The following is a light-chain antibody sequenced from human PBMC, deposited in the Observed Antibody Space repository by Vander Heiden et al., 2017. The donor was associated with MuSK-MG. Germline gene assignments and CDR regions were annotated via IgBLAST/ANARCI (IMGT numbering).Light chain of an antibody. Sequence: EIVLTQSPGSLALSPGEGATLFCRAGQSVTSTYFAWYQQKPGQAPRLLIYDVSRRATGIPDRFTGSGSGTDFTLTISSLEPEDFAVYYCQQDGSLPLTFGGGTKVEIK. J-gene: IGKJ4*01. CDR2: DVS. CDR1: QSVTSTY. CDR3: QQDGSLPLT. V-gene: IGKV3-20*01.